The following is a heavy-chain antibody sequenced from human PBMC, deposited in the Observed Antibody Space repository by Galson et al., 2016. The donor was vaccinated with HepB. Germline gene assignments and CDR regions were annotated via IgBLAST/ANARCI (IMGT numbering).Heavy chain of an antibody. Sequence: SVKVSCKASGYTFTSYGIGWVRQAPGQGLEWMGWISTFNGHTEYVQKLQGRVTMTTDTSTSTAYMELRSLGSDDTAVYYCARVLIGPYYYASGSYYNDYWGQGTLVTVSS. V-gene: IGHV1-18*01. D-gene: IGHD3-10*01. CDR3: ARVLIGPYYYASGSYYNDY. CDR2: ISTFNGHT. J-gene: IGHJ4*02. CDR1: GYTFTSYG.